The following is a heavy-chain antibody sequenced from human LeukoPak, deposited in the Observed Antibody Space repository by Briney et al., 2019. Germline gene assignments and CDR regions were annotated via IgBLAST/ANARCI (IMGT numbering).Heavy chain of an antibody. J-gene: IGHJ4*02. D-gene: IGHD6-19*01. CDR2: ISWNSGSI. CDR3: ARFSSGLFDY. V-gene: IGHV3-9*01. CDR1: GFTFDDYA. Sequence: GGSLRLSCAASGFTFDDYAMHWVRQAPGKGLEWVSGISWNSGSIGYADSVKGRFTISRDNAKNSLYLQMNSLRAEDTALYYRARFSSGLFDYWGQGTLVTVSS.